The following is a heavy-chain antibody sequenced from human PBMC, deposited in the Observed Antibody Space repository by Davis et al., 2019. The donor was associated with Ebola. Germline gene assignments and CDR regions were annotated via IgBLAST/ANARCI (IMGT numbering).Heavy chain of an antibody. CDR2: IRSKANSYAT. V-gene: IGHV3-73*01. Sequence: PGGSLRLSCAASGFTFSGSAMHWVRQASGKGLEWVGRIRSKANSYATAYASSVKGRFTISRDDSKNTAYLQMNSLKTEDTAVYYCTRPVAGTQFLGFWGQGTLVTVSS. CDR3: TRPVAGTQFLGF. CDR1: GFTFSGSA. J-gene: IGHJ4*02. D-gene: IGHD6-19*01.